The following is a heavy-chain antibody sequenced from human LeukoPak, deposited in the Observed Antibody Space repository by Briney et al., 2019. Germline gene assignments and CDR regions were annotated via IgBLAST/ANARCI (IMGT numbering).Heavy chain of an antibody. Sequence: GGSLRLSCAASGFVYSAFWMSWVRQAPGKGLEWVANIKQDGSEKYYEDSVKGRFTISRDNARNTLFLQMDSLRAEDTAVYYCAKDATPALGTVYMDVWGKGTTVTISS. CDR2: IKQDGSEK. CDR1: GFVYSAFW. J-gene: IGHJ6*03. CDR3: AKDATPALGTVYMDV. D-gene: IGHD6-13*01. V-gene: IGHV3-7*01.